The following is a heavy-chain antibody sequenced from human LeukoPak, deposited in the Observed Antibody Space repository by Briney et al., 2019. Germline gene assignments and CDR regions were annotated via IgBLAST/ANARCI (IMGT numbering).Heavy chain of an antibody. Sequence: ASVTVSCKASGYTFTSYAMNWVRQAPGQGLEWMGWINTNTGNPTYAQGFTGRFVFSLDTSVSTAYLQISSLKAEDTAVYYCAREASGWYSDWFDPWGQGTLVTVSS. D-gene: IGHD6-19*01. V-gene: IGHV7-4-1*02. CDR1: GYTFTSYA. J-gene: IGHJ5*02. CDR2: INTNTGNP. CDR3: AREASGWYSDWFDP.